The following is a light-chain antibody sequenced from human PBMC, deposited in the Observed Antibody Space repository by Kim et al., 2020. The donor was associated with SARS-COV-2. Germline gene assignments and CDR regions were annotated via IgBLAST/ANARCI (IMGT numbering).Light chain of an antibody. J-gene: IGLJ1*01. CDR1: NIGDKS. CDR3: QVWDSRSDHYV. Sequence: APGKTASITCEGNNIGDKSVHWYQQKPGQAPVLVSSYDSDRPSGIPERFSGSNSGNTATLTISRVEAGDEADYYCQVWDSRSDHYVFGTGTKVTVL. V-gene: IGLV3-21*04. CDR2: YDS.